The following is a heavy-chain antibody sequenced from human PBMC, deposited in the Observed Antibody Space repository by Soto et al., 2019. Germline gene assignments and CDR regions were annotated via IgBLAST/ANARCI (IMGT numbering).Heavy chain of an antibody. D-gene: IGHD3-22*01. Sequence: GASVKVSCKASGYTFTSYGISWERQAPGQGLEWMGWSSAYNGNTNYAQKLQGRVTMTTDTSTSTAYMELRSLRSDDTAVYYCARLPYYYDSSGYYARFRGAADYWG. CDR3: ARLPYYYDSSGYYARFRGAADY. CDR2: SSAYNGNT. V-gene: IGHV1-18*01. J-gene: IGHJ4*01. CDR1: GYTFTSYG.